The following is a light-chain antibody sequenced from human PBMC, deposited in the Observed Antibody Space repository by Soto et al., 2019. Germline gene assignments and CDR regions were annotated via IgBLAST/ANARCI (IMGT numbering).Light chain of an antibody. CDR2: GAS. CDR1: QSVSSGN. V-gene: IGKV3-20*01. CDR3: QQFGNSLGT. Sequence: EIVLTQSPGTLSLSPGERATLSCRASQSVSSGNLAWYQQKPGQAPRLLIYGASSRATGIPDRFSGTGSGTDFTLIISRLEPEDFAVYYCQQFGNSLGTFGQGTKLKI. J-gene: IGKJ2*01.